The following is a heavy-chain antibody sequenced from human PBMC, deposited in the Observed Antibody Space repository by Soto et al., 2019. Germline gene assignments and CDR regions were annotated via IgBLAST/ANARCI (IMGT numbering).Heavy chain of an antibody. CDR1: GFSFVNYA. CDR2: LSGSGTST. Sequence: GGSLRLSCAASGFSFVNYAMNWVRQAPGKGLEWVSGLSGSGTSTYYADSVKGRFTISRDNSRDTLFLQMNSLTADDTAVYYCAKATTNGGWFNPFDSWGKGALVTVSS. J-gene: IGHJ4*02. V-gene: IGHV3-23*01. CDR3: AKATTNGGWFNPFDS. D-gene: IGHD6-19*01.